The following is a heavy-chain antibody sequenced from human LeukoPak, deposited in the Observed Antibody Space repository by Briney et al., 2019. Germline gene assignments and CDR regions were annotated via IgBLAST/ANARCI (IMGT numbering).Heavy chain of an antibody. CDR2: INLISHGT. Sequence: GASVKVSCRASGYIFTGYYIHWVRQAPGQGLEWVGWINLISHGTEYPQKFQGRVTVTSDSSISTSYMELHRLNSDDTAVYFCVRDVETWGQGTLVTVSS. CDR3: VRDVET. V-gene: IGHV1-2*02. CDR1: GYIFTGYY. J-gene: IGHJ4*02.